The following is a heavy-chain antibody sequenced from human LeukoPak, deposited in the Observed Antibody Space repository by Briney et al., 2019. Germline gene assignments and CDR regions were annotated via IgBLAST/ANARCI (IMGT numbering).Heavy chain of an antibody. V-gene: IGHV4-39*07. CDR2: ICYSGST. Sequence: SETLSLTCTVSGGSISSSSYYWGWIRQPPGKGLEWIGSICYSGSTYYNPSLKSRVTISVDTSKNEFSLKLSSVTAADTAVYYCARDLHVVVAATPNSDAFDIWGQGTMVTVSS. D-gene: IGHD2-15*01. CDR3: ARDLHVVVAATPNSDAFDI. J-gene: IGHJ3*02. CDR1: GGSISSSSYY.